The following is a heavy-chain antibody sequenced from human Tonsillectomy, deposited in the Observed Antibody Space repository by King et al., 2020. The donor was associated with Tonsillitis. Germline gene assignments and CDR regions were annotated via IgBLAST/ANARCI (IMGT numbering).Heavy chain of an antibody. CDR3: ARAPYYYDSSGYYGFFQH. V-gene: IGHV1-2*02. Sequence: QLVQSGAEVKKPGASVRVSCKASGYTFTAYNIHWVRQAPGQGLEWMGWINPHSGATNYAQMFQVRVTMTRDTSISTAYMELSRLRSDDTAVYYCARAPYYYDSSGYYGFFQHWGQGTLVTVSS. CDR2: INPHSGAT. J-gene: IGHJ1*01. D-gene: IGHD3-22*01. CDR1: GYTFTAYN.